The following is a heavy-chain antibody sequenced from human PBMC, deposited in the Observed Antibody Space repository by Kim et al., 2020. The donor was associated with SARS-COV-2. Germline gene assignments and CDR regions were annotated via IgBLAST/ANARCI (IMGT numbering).Heavy chain of an antibody. CDR1: GYTFTSYD. CDR2: MNPNSGNT. J-gene: IGHJ6*02. D-gene: IGHD3-22*01. CDR3: ARALRRMIVVVIPHYYYYGMDV. Sequence: ASVKVSCKASGYTFTSYDINWVRQATGQGLEWMGWMNPNSGNTGYAQKFQGRVTMTRNTSISTAYMELSSLRSEDTAVYYCARALRRMIVVVIPHYYYYGMDVWGQGTTVTVSS. V-gene: IGHV1-8*01.